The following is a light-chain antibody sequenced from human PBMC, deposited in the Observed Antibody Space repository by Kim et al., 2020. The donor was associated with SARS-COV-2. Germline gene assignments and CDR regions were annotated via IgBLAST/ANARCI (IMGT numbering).Light chain of an antibody. CDR3: LQSRINPLT. Sequence: PSAGDTVTITCRARQGIRSNFRWYRQRPGRAPQRLIYGASSLQSGVPSRLSGNGYGTEFTLTISRVQPEDFATYFCLQSRINPLTFGQGTRLEIK. CDR2: GAS. J-gene: IGKJ5*01. CDR1: QGIRSN. V-gene: IGKV1-17*01.